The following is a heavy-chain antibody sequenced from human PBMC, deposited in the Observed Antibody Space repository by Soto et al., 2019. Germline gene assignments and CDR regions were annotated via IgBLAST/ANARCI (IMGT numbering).Heavy chain of an antibody. CDR2: IYYSGST. J-gene: IGHJ4*02. CDR1: GGSISSYY. Sequence: PSETLSLTCTVSGGSISSYYWSWIRQPPGKGLEWIGYIYYSGSTNYNPSLKSRVTISVDTSKNQFSLKLSSVTAADTAVYYCARAATYGSGSYYGYWGQGTLVTVSS. CDR3: ARAATYGSGSYYGY. D-gene: IGHD3-10*01. V-gene: IGHV4-59*01.